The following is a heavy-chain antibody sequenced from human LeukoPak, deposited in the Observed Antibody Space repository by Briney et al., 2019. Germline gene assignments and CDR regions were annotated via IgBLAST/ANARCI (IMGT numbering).Heavy chain of an antibody. CDR2: IIPILGIA. J-gene: IGHJ4*02. V-gene: IGHV1-69*04. CDR1: GGTFSSYA. CDR3: ARGPYYYDSSGFYSNY. Sequence: SVKVSCKASGGTFSSYAISWVRQAPGQGLEWMGRIIPILGIANYAQKFQGRVTMTRDTSTSTVYMELSSLRSEDTAVYYCARGPYYYDSSGFYSNYWGQGTLVTVSS. D-gene: IGHD3-22*01.